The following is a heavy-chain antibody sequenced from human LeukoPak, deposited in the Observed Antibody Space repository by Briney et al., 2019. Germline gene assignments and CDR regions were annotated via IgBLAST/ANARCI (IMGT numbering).Heavy chain of an antibody. D-gene: IGHD6-19*01. CDR2: ISGSGGST. J-gene: IGHJ4*02. CDR1: GXXFSXXA. Sequence: VSLRLSCAASGXXFSXXAMSWVRXAPGKGPEWVSGISGSGGSTYYADSVKGRFTISRDNPKNTLYLQMNSLRVEDTAVYYCAPGWYWSTWDQGTLVTVSS. CDR3: APGWYWST. V-gene: IGHV3-23*01.